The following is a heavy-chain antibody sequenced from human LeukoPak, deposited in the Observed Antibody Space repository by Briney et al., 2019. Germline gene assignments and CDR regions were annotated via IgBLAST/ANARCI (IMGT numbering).Heavy chain of an antibody. CDR2: INPNSGGT. V-gene: IGHV1-2*02. CDR1: GYTFTGYY. Sequence: VASVKVSCKASGYTFTGYYMHWVRQAPGQGLEWMGWINPNSGGTNYAQKFQGRVTMTRDTSISTAYMELSRLRSDDTAVYYCARGKDYYDSSAGDYWGQGTLVTVSS. CDR3: ARGKDYYDSSAGDY. D-gene: IGHD3-22*01. J-gene: IGHJ4*02.